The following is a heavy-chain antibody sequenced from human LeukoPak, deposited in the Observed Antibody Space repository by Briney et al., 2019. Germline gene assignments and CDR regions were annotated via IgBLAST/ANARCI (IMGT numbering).Heavy chain of an antibody. CDR3: TRGTWNGDYYYYGMDV. CDR2: ISAYNGNT. D-gene: IGHD2-8*01. Sequence: GASVKVPCKASGYTFTSYGISWVRQAPGQGLEWMGWISAYNGNTNYAQKLQGRVTMTRDTSTSTGYMELRSLRSDDTAVYYCTRGTWNGDYYYYGMDVWGQGTTVTVSS. J-gene: IGHJ6*02. V-gene: IGHV1-18*01. CDR1: GYTFTSYG.